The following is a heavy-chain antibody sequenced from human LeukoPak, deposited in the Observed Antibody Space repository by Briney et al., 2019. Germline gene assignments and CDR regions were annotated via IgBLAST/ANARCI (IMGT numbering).Heavy chain of an antibody. Sequence: GESLKISCKGSGYSFNNYWIGWVRQMPEKGLEWMGVIYPGDSDTRYSPSFQGQVTISADKPIRTAYLQWSSLKASDTAMYYCSRQFTIDTSGYYHDFWGQGTPVTVSS. CDR3: SRQFTIDTSGYYHDF. CDR1: GYSFNNYW. V-gene: IGHV5-51*01. J-gene: IGHJ4*02. D-gene: IGHD3-22*01. CDR2: IYPGDSDT.